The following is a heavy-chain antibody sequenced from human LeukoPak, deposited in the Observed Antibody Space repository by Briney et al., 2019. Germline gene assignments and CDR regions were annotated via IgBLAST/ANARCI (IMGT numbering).Heavy chain of an antibody. CDR3: AKGPEIYYGSGSFDY. D-gene: IGHD3-10*01. Sequence: GGSLRLSCAASGFTLSTYAMNWVRQAPGRGLEWVSSITGSGDNTHYADSVKGRFTISRDNSKNTLFLQMNSLRDEDTALYYCAKGPEIYYGSGSFDYWGQGALVTVSS. V-gene: IGHV3-23*01. J-gene: IGHJ4*02. CDR2: ITGSGDNT. CDR1: GFTLSTYA.